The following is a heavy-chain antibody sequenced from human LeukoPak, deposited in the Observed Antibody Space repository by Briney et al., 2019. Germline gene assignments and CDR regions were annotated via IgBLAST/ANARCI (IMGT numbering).Heavy chain of an antibody. D-gene: IGHD6-19*01. CDR2: ISAYNGNT. CDR1: GYTFTSYG. J-gene: IGHJ4*02. Sequence: ASVKVSCKASGYTFTSYGISWVRQAPGQGLEWMGWISAYNGNTNYAQKLQGRVTMTTDTSTSTAYMELRSLRSDDTAVYYCAREGVSSGWYPGYYFDYWGQGTLVTVSS. V-gene: IGHV1-18*01. CDR3: AREGVSSGWYPGYYFDY.